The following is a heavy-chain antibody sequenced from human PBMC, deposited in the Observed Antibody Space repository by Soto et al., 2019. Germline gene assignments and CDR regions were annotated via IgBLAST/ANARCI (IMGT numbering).Heavy chain of an antibody. Sequence: EVQLVESGGGLVQPGGSLRLSCAAAGFTFSDHWMHWVRQAPGKGLVWVSRINGDGTNTFYADSVKGRFSISRDNAMNTVYLHMYSLRGEDTAVYYCARGIQYRYGMDVWGQGTTVTVSS. V-gene: IGHV3-74*01. J-gene: IGHJ6*02. CDR3: ARGIQYRYGMDV. D-gene: IGHD4-4*01. CDR1: GFTFSDHW. CDR2: INGDGTNT.